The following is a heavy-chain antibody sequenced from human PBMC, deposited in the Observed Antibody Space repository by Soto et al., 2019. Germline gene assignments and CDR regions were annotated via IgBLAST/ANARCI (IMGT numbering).Heavy chain of an antibody. Sequence: GASVKVSCKASGYTFTGCYMHWVRQAPGQGLEWMGWINPNSGGTNYAQKFQGRVTMTRDTSISTAYMELSRLRSDDTAVYYCARVAVAGKGYWFDPWGQGPLVTVSS. CDR2: INPNSGGT. CDR3: ARVAVAGKGYWFDP. D-gene: IGHD6-19*01. J-gene: IGHJ5*02. CDR1: GYTFTGCY. V-gene: IGHV1-2*02.